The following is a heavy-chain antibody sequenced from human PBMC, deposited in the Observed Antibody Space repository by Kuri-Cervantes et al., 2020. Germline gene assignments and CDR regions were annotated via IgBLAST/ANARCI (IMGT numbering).Heavy chain of an antibody. Sequence: ASVKVSCKASGYTFTCHFIHWVRQAPGQGLEWMGVLNPSGGGTTYAQKFQGRVTMTRDTSTSTVYMELNSLRSEDTAVYYCARGRPLYASGPFDPWGQGTLVTVSS. CDR2: LNPSGGGT. CDR3: ARGRPLYASGPFDP. V-gene: IGHV1-46*01. CDR1: GYTFTCHF. J-gene: IGHJ5*02. D-gene: IGHD3-10*01.